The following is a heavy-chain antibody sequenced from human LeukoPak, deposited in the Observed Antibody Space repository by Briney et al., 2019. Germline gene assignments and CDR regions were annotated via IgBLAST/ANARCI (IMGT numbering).Heavy chain of an antibody. CDR1: GFTFSSYG. V-gene: IGHV3-23*01. CDR2: ISGSGGST. J-gene: IGHJ4*02. D-gene: IGHD4-17*01. CDR3: AESMTTVTYFDY. Sequence: PGGSLRLSCAASGFTFSSYGMHWVRQAPGKGLEWVSAISGSGGSTYYADSVKGRFTISRDNSKNTLYLQMNSLRAEDTAVYYCAESMTTVTYFDYWGQGTLVTVSS.